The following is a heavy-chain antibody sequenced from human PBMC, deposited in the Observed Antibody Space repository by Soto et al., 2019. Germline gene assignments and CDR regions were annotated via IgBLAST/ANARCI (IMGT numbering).Heavy chain of an antibody. V-gene: IGHV2-5*02. CDR1: GFSLSTSGVG. CDR3: AHKGPEDWPLDY. CDR2: IYWDDSK. J-gene: IGHJ4*02. Sequence: QITLKESGPTLVRPTQTLTLTCAFSGFSLSTSGVGVGWIRQPRGKALEWLAVIYWDDSKHYSPSLRSRLTITKDTSKNQVVFTMTNMDPMDTGTYYCAHKGPEDWPLDYWSQGTLVTVSS. D-gene: IGHD3-9*01.